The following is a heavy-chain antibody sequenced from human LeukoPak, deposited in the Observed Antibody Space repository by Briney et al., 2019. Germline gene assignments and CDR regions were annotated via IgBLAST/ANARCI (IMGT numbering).Heavy chain of an antibody. V-gene: IGHV5-51*01. D-gene: IGHD3-22*01. J-gene: IGHJ3*02. Sequence: GESLKISCKGSGYSFTSYWIGWVRQMPGKGLEWMGFIYPGDSDTRYSPSFQGQVTISADKSISTAYLQWRSLKASDTAMYYYASTRLYYYDSSGYYSYGAFDIWGQGTMVTVSS. CDR1: GYSFTSYW. CDR2: IYPGDSDT. CDR3: ASTRLYYYDSSGYYSYGAFDI.